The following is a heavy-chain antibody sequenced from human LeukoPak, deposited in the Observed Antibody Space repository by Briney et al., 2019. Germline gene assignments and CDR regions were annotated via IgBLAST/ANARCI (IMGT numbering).Heavy chain of an antibody. CDR3: ARGSGWAEGLYYFDY. V-gene: IGHV4-34*01. Sequence: SETLSLTCAVYSGSLSDYRWSWIRQPPGKGLEWIGEINHSGSTNYNPSLKSRVTISVDTSKNQFSLKLSSVTAADTAVYYCARGSGWAEGLYYFDYWGQGTLVAVSS. D-gene: IGHD6-19*01. J-gene: IGHJ4*02. CDR1: SGSLSDYR. CDR2: INHSGST.